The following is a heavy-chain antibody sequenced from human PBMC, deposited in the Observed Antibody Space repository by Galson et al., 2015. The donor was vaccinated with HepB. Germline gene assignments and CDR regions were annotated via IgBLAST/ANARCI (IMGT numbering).Heavy chain of an antibody. J-gene: IGHJ4*02. D-gene: IGHD2-2*01. CDR3: AKGEYQLLWGGYFDY. Sequence: LRLSCAASGFTFSSYGMHWVRQAPGKGLEWVAVISYDGSNKYYADSVKGRFTISRDNSKNTLYLQMNSLRAEDTAVYYCAKGEYQLLWGGYFDYWGQGTLVTVSS. V-gene: IGHV3-30*18. CDR1: GFTFSSYG. CDR2: ISYDGSNK.